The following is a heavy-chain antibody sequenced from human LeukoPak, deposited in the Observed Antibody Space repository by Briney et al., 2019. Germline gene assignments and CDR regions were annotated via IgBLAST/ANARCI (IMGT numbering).Heavy chain of an antibody. D-gene: IGHD2-15*01. V-gene: IGHV4-4*02. CDR3: AKMIPATPDYFDY. Sequence: SETPSLTCGVSGDSVSSSDWWTWVRQFLGKGLEWIGEIHHSGDTNYNPSLKSRVIISVDKSRNQFSLNLTSVTDADTAIYYCAKMIPATPDYFDYWGQGILVIVS. CDR1: GDSVSSSDW. J-gene: IGHJ4*02. CDR2: IHHSGDT.